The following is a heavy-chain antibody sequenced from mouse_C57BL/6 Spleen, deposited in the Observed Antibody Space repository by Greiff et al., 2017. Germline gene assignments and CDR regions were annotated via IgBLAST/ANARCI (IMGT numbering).Heavy chain of an antibody. Sequence: QVQLQQPGAELVKPGASVKMSCKASGYNFTGYWITWVKQRPGQGLEWIGDIYPGSGSTDYNEKFKSKATLTVDTSSSTAYMQLRSLTSEDSAVYYCARSNYYGWFADWGTGTLVTVSA. CDR1: GYNFTGYW. V-gene: IGHV1-55*01. CDR3: ARSNYYGWFAD. CDR2: IYPGSGST. D-gene: IGHD1-1*02. J-gene: IGHJ3*01.